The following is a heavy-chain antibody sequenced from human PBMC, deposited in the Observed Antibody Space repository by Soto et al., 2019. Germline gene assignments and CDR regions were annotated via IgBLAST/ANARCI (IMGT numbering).Heavy chain of an antibody. J-gene: IGHJ6*02. CDR2: ISYDGSNK. D-gene: IGHD5-12*01. V-gene: IGHV3-30*18. Sequence: LRLSCAASVFTFTNYAMHWAGQAPGKGLEWVSIISYDGSNKYYSDSVKGRFTISRDNSKNTLYLQMNSLRAEDTAVYYCAKTRGYEPYYYGLDVWGQGPMVTVYS. CDR1: VFTFTNYA. CDR3: AKTRGYEPYYYGLDV.